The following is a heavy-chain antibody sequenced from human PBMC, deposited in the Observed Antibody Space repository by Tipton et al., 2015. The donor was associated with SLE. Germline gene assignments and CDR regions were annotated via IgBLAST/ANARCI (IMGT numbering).Heavy chain of an antibody. D-gene: IGHD5-24*01. Sequence: QLVQSGAEVKKPGSSVKVSCKASGGTFSSYAISWVRQAPGQGLEWMGGIIPIFGTANYAQKFQGRVTITADESTSTAYMELSSLRSEGAAGEYCARDRGEGYNHYYYYYGMDGWGQGTTVAVSS. CDR2: IIPIFGTA. CDR1: GGTFSSYA. V-gene: IGHV1-69*01. CDR3: ARDRGEGYNHYYYYYGMDG. J-gene: IGHJ6*02.